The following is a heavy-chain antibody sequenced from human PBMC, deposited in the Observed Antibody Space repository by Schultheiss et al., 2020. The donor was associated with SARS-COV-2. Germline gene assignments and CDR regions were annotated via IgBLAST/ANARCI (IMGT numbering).Heavy chain of an antibody. V-gene: IGHV1-2*02. CDR2: MNPNSGGT. CDR3: ASLRGIGYYYYMDV. D-gene: IGHD3-16*01. CDR1: GGTFSSYD. Sequence: ASVKVSCKASGGTFSSYDINWVRQATGQGLEWMGWMNPNSGGTNYAQKFQGRVTMTRDTSISTAYMELSRLRSDDTAVYYCASLRGIGYYYYMDVWGKGTTVTVSS. J-gene: IGHJ6*03.